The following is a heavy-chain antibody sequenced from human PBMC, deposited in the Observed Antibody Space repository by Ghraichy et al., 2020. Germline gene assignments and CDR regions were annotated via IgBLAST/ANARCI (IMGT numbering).Heavy chain of an antibody. CDR1: EFTFSSYA. J-gene: IGHJ6*03. CDR2: IRGGVDTT. D-gene: IGHD3-22*01. Sequence: GGSLRLSCAASEFTFSSYAMSWVRQVPGKGLEWVALIRGGVDTTYYTDSLKGRFTISSDNSRNTLYLQMNSLRAGDTAVDYCAKDVEDRSGYVPHYHYYYYRDVWGKGTTVTVSS. CDR3: AKDVEDRSGYVPHYHYYYYRDV. V-gene: IGHV3-23*01.